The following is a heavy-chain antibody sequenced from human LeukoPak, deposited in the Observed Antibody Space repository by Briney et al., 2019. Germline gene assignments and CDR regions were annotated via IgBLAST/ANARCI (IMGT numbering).Heavy chain of an antibody. CDR2: INHSGRT. CDR3: ARGPGYSSGWYY. D-gene: IGHD6-19*01. Sequence: XRQPPXKGMEWIGEINHSGRTNYNPSLKSRVTISVDTSKNQFSLKLSSVTAADTAVYYCARGPGYSSGWYYWGQGTLVTVSS. V-gene: IGHV4-34*01. J-gene: IGHJ4*02.